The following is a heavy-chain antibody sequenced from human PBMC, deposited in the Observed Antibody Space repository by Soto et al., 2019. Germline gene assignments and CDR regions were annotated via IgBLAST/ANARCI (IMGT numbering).Heavy chain of an antibody. CDR2: IGTAGDT. V-gene: IGHV3-13*01. J-gene: IGHJ6*02. CDR1: GFTFSSYD. CDR3: ARENPRGDYGSYYYYGMDV. D-gene: IGHD4-17*01. Sequence: PGGSLRLSCAASGFTFSSYDMHWVRQATGKGLEWVSAIGTAGDTYYPGSVKGRFTISRENAKNSLYLQMNSLRAGDTAVYYCARENPRGDYGSYYYYGMDVWGQGTTVTVSS.